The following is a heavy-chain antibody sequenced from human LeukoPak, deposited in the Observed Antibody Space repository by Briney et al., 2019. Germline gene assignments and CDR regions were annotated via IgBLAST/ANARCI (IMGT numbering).Heavy chain of an antibody. CDR2: IYYSGST. V-gene: IGHV4-39*01. CDR1: GGSISSSSYY. Sequence: PSETLSLTCTVSGGSISSSSYYWGWIRQPPGKGLEWIGSIYYSGSTYYNPSLKSRVTISVDTSKNQFSLKLSSVTAADTAVYYCARGPVGILTGYYRRLLAYYFDYWGQGVLVTMSS. CDR3: ARGPVGILTGYYRRLLAYYFDY. D-gene: IGHD3-9*01. J-gene: IGHJ4*02.